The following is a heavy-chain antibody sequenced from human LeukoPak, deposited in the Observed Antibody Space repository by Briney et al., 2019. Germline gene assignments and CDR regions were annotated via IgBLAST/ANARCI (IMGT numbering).Heavy chain of an antibody. D-gene: IGHD2/OR15-2a*01. CDR1: GGSISSSSYY. V-gene: IGHV4-39*07. CDR2: IYYSGST. CDR3: ARGTLPFDP. J-gene: IGHJ5*02. Sequence: SETLSLTCTVSGGSISSSSYYWGWIRQPPGKGLEWIGSIYYSGSTYYNPSLKSRVTISVDTSKNQFSLKLSSVTAADTAVYYCARGTLPFDPWGQGTLVTVSS.